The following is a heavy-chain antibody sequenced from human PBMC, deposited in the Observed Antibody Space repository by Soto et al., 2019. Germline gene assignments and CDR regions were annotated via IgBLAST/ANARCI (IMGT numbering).Heavy chain of an antibody. Sequence: GASVKVSCKASGYTFTSYDINWVRQATGQGLEWMGWMNPNSGNTGYAQKFQGRVTMTRNTSISTAYMELSSLRSEDTAVYYCARVTYYDFWSGEPLPYYYYYMDVWGKGTTVTVCS. D-gene: IGHD3-3*01. J-gene: IGHJ6*03. CDR3: ARVTYYDFWSGEPLPYYYYYMDV. CDR2: MNPNSGNT. V-gene: IGHV1-8*01. CDR1: GYTFTSYD.